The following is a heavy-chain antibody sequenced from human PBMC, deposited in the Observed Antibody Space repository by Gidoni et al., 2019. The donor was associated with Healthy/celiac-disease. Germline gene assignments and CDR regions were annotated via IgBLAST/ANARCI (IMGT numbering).Heavy chain of an antibody. CDR3: ARGDIVVVVAATSGWFDP. CDR1: GYTFTSDY. D-gene: IGHD2-15*01. CDR2: INPSGGST. Sequence: QVQLVQSGAEVKKPGASVKVSCKASGYTFTSDYMHWVRQAPGQGLEWMGIINPSGGSTSYAQKFQGRVTMTRDTSTSTVYMELSSLRSEDTAVYYCARGDIVVVVAATSGWFDPWGQGTLVTVSS. J-gene: IGHJ5*02. V-gene: IGHV1-46*01.